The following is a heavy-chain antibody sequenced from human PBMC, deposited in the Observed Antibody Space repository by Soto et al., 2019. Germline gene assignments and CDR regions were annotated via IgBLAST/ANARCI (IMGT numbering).Heavy chain of an antibody. CDR3: ARDKYYDSTGTFDF. V-gene: IGHV4-59*01. J-gene: IGHJ4*02. D-gene: IGHD3-22*01. CDR2: IYHRGNA. CDR1: GGSITSYF. Sequence: SETLSLTCTVSGGSITSYFWTWIRQPPGKGLEWIGYIYHRGNANYNPSLKSRVTFSVDTSKNQFSLKLSSVTAADTAVYYCARDKYYDSTGTFDFWGQGTLVTVSS.